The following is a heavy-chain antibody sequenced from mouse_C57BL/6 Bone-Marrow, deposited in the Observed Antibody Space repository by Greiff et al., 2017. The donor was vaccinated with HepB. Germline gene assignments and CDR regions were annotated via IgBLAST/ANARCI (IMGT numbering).Heavy chain of an antibody. V-gene: IGHV1-19*01. CDR1: GYTFTDYY. D-gene: IGHD4-1*01. CDR3: AREGEANWDSY. CDR2: INPYNGGT. Sequence: EVQLQQSGPVLVKPGASVKMSCKASGYTFTDYYMNWVKQSHGKSLEWIGVINPYNGGTSYNQKFKGKATLTVDKSSSTAYMELNSLTSEDSAVYYCAREGEANWDSYWGQGTTLTVSS. J-gene: IGHJ2*01.